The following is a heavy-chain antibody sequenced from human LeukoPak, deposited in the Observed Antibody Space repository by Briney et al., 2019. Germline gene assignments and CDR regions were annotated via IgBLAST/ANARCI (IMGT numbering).Heavy chain of an antibody. J-gene: IGHJ4*02. CDR3: ARIHLPYSRYPSYFDY. CDR1: GFTFSSYA. CDR2: ISYDGSNK. D-gene: IGHD5-12*01. V-gene: IGHV3-30-3*01. Sequence: PGGSLRLSCAASGFTFSSYAMHWVRQAPGKGLEWVAVISYDGSNKYYADSVKGRFTISRDNSKNTLYLQMNSLRAEDTAVYYCARIHLPYSRYPSYFDYWGQGTLVTVSS.